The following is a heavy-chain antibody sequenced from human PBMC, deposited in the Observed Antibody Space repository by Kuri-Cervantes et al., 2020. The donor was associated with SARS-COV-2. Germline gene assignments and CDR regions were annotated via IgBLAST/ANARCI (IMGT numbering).Heavy chain of an antibody. D-gene: IGHD5-24*01. CDR1: GYSFSTSW. V-gene: IGHV5-10-1*01. CDR3: ARWDGFALDL. J-gene: IGHJ5*02. Sequence: GESLKISCKGSGYSFSTSWMHWVRQMPGKGLGWMGRIDPSDSYTDYRPSLQGHVTISVDRSINTAYMQWSDLKSSDTAVYFCARWDGFALDLWGQGTLVTVSS. CDR2: IDPSDSYT.